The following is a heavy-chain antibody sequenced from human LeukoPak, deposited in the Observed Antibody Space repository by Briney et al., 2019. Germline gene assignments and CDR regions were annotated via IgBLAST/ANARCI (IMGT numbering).Heavy chain of an antibody. V-gene: IGHV5-51*01. D-gene: IGHD3-22*01. J-gene: IGHJ4*02. CDR3: ALQYYYDSSGYYVFDY. CDR2: IYPGDSDT. CDR1: GYSFTSYW. Sequence: GESLKISCKGSGYSFTSYWIGWVRQMPGKGLEWMGIIYPGDSDTRYSPSFQCQVTISADKSISTASLQWSSLKASDTAMYYCALQYYYDSSGYYVFDYWGQGTLVTVSS.